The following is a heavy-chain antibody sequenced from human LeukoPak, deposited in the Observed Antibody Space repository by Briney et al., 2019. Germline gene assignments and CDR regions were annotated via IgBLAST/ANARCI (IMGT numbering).Heavy chain of an antibody. V-gene: IGHV1-69*13. CDR2: IIPIFGTA. D-gene: IGHD3-16*01. CDR1: GGTFSNYA. CDR3: ARDAGEDRVNWFDP. J-gene: IGHJ5*02. Sequence: SVKVSCKASGGTFSNYAISWVRQAPGQGLEWMGGIIPIFGTANYAQKFQGRVTITADESTSTAYMELSSLRSDDTAVYYCARDAGEDRVNWFDPWGQGTLVTVSS.